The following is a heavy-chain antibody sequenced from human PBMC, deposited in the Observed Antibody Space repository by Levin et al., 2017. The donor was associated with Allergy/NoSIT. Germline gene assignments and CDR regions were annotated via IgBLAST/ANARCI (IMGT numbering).Heavy chain of an antibody. CDR3: ARDRKWLDAFDI. CDR1: GGSISSGSYY. D-gene: IGHD5-24*01. CDR2: IYTSGST. Sequence: SETLSLTCTVSGGSISSGSYYWSWIRQPAGKGLEWIGRIYTSGSTNYNPSLKSRVTISVDTSKNQFSLKLSSVTAADTAVYYCARDRKWLDAFDIWGQGTMVTVSS. J-gene: IGHJ3*02. V-gene: IGHV4-61*02.